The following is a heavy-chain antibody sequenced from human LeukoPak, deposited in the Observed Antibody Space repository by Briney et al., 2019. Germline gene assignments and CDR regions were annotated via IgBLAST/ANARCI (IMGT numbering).Heavy chain of an antibody. Sequence: GGSLRLSCAASGFTFSSYAMSWVRQAPGKGLEWFSAISGSGVSTYYADSVKGRFTTSRDNSKNTLYLQMNSLRVEDTAVYYCANGAYYGDWGQGTLVIISS. CDR1: GFTFSSYA. CDR3: ANGAYYGD. V-gene: IGHV3-23*01. CDR2: ISGSGVST. J-gene: IGHJ4*02. D-gene: IGHD3-3*01.